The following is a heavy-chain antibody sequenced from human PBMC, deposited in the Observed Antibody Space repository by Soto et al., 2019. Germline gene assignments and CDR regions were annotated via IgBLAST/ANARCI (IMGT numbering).Heavy chain of an antibody. D-gene: IGHD3-3*01. CDR2: IIVSHGRP. J-gene: IGHJ4*02. V-gene: IGHV1-3*01. CDR3: ARAPEDGVPGDF. Sequence: QVQLVQSGAEVKEPGASVKVSCKASGYTFTSHTIHWARQAPGQGLEWMGWIIVSHGRPRIAPHFQGRVTLTTDTSATTAYMELNSLTSEDTAVYFCARAPEDGVPGDFWGQGTLVVVSS. CDR1: GYTFTSHT.